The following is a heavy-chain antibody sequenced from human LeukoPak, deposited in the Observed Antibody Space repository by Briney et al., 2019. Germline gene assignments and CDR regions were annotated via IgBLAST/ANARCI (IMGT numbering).Heavy chain of an antibody. CDR3: ARVVECYYDSSGYCFDY. V-gene: IGHV4-39*07. J-gene: IGHJ4*02. CDR1: GGSISSSSYY. CDR2: IYYSGST. Sequence: SETLSLICTVSGGSISSSSYYWGWIRQPPGKGLEWIGSIYYSGSTYYNPSLKSRVTISVDTSKNQFSLKLSSVTAADTAVYYCARVVECYYDSSGYCFDYWGQGTLVTVSS. D-gene: IGHD3-22*01.